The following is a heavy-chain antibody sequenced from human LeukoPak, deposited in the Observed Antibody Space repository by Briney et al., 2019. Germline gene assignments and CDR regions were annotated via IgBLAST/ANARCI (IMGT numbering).Heavy chain of an antibody. J-gene: IGHJ6*03. CDR1: GYIFTGYY. CDR2: INPNSGGT. V-gene: IGHV1-2*02. CDR3: ARGGDIVVVPAATNYMDV. Sequence: ASVKVSCKASGYIFTGYYMHWVRQAPGQGLEWMGWINPNSGGTNYAQKFQGRVTMTRDTSISTAYMELSRLRSDDTAVYYCARGGDIVVVPAATNYMDVWGKGTRSPSP. D-gene: IGHD2-2*01.